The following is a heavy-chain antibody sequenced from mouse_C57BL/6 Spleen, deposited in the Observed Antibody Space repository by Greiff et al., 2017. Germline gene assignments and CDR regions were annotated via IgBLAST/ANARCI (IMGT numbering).Heavy chain of an antibody. J-gene: IGHJ1*03. V-gene: IGHV1-52*01. CDR1: GYTFTSYW. CDR3: ARRLGSWYFDV. D-gene: IGHD4-1*01. CDR2: IDPSDSET. Sequence: QVQLQQSGAELVRPGSSVKLSCKASGYTFTSYWMHWVKQRPIQGLEWIGNIDPSDSETHYNQKFKDKATLTVDKSSSTAYMQLSSLTSEDSAVYYCARRLGSWYFDVWGTGTTVTVSS.